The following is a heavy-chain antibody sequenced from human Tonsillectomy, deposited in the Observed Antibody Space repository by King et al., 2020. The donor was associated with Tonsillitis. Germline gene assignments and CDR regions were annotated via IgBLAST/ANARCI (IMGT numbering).Heavy chain of an antibody. V-gene: IGHV3-7*01. CDR3: ARDWYGSGSPFDY. J-gene: IGHJ4*02. CDR1: GFTFSSYW. D-gene: IGHD3-10*01. CDR2: IKQDGSEK. Sequence: VQLVESGGGLVQPGGSLRLSCAASGFTFSSYWMSWVRQAPGKGLEWVANIKQDGSEKYYVDSVKGRFTITRDNAKNSLYLQMNSLRAEDTAVYYCARDWYGSGSPFDYWGQGTLFTVSS.